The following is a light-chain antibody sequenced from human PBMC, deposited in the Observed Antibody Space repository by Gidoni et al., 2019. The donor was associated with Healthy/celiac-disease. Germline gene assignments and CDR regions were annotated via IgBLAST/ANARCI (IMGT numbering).Light chain of an antibody. J-gene: IGKJ2*01. CDR2: GAS. Sequence: EFVLTYPPATLPVSPGERSTLSCRASQSVRSNLAWYQKKPGQAPGLLIYGASTRATGVPARFSGSGSGTEFTLTISSLQSEDFAVYYCQQYKKRPPYTFGQGTKVEIK. CDR3: QQYKKRPPYT. V-gene: IGKV3-15*01. CDR1: QSVRSN.